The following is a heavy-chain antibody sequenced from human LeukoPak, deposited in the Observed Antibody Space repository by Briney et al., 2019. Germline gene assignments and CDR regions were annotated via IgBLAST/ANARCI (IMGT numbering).Heavy chain of an antibody. CDR1: GFTFSSYA. CDR3: ARDPGEILNTTSDLDF. J-gene: IGHJ4*02. D-gene: IGHD2/OR15-2a*01. Sequence: GGSLRLSCAASGFTFSSYAMHWVRQAPGKGLEWVAVISYDGSNKYYADSVQGRFTISRDNSKDTLSLQMNSLRVEDTAVYYCARDPGEILNTTSDLDFWGQGALITVSS. CDR2: ISYDGSNK. V-gene: IGHV3-30-3*01.